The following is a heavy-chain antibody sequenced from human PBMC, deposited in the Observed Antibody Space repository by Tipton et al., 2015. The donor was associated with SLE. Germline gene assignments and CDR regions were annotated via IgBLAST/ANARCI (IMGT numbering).Heavy chain of an antibody. Sequence: TLSLTCTVSGGSVSSGSYYWSCIRQPPGKGLEWIGYSYYSGSTNYNPSLKSRVTISVDTSKNQFSLKLSSVTAADTAVYYCASSLKVADAGDAFDIWGQGTMVTVSS. V-gene: IGHV4-61*01. CDR3: ASSLKVADAGDAFDI. CDR1: GGSVSSGSYY. CDR2: SYYSGST. D-gene: IGHD6-19*01. J-gene: IGHJ3*02.